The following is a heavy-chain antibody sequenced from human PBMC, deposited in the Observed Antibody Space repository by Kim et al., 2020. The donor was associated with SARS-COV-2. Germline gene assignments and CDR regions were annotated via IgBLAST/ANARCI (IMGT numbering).Heavy chain of an antibody. J-gene: IGHJ4*02. CDR2: IWFDGSNT. V-gene: IGHV3-33*08. CDR3: PRLPRVVSSDFDY. D-gene: IGHD2-15*01. Sequence: GGSLRLSCAASGFIFSNYNMVWVRQTPGKGLEWVALIWFDGSNTDNVDSVRGRFTVPRDNSKNTLYLQMNSRRADDPATYSWPRLPRVVSSDFDYWGQGTLVTVAS. CDR1: GFIFSNYN.